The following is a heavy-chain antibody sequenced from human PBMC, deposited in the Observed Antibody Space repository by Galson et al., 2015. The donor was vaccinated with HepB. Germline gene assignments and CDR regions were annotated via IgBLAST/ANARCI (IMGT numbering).Heavy chain of an antibody. J-gene: IGHJ4*02. V-gene: IGHV3-64D*06. Sequence: LRLSCAASGFTFRNYAMHWVRQAPGKGLDFVSAISGNGDITYYADSVKGRFSISRDNSKNIVYFQMTSLRPEDTAVYYCAKVNYGSGSYDDYWGQGSLLTVSS. CDR1: GFTFRNYA. CDR3: AKVNYGSGSYDDY. CDR2: ISGNGDIT. D-gene: IGHD3-10*01.